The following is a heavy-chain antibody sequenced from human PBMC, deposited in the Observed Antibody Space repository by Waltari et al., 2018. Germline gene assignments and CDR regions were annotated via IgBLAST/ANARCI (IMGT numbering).Heavy chain of an antibody. Sequence: VQLQESGPGLVKPSQTLSLTGLVPVGSISSVGYYWSWTRQHPGKGLEWIGYIYYSGSTYYNPSLKSRVTISVDTSKNQFSLKLSSVTAADTAVYYCARARNPPIAALDYWGQGTLVTVSS. D-gene: IGHD6-6*01. CDR2: IYYSGST. CDR3: ARARNPPIAALDY. V-gene: IGHV4-31*03. J-gene: IGHJ4*02. CDR1: VGSISSVGYY.